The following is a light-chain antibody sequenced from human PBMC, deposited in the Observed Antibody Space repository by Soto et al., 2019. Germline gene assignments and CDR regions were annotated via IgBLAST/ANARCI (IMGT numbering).Light chain of an antibody. Sequence: DIQMTQSPASLSASVGDRVAITCRASETITFYLNWYQQQPGKPPKLLIYGANTLQSGVPSRFSAGGSGTDFTLTINRLEAEDFATYYCQQTYSPPFTFGQGTNLQIK. CDR1: ETITFY. J-gene: IGKJ2*01. CDR2: GAN. V-gene: IGKV1-39*01. CDR3: QQTYSPPFT.